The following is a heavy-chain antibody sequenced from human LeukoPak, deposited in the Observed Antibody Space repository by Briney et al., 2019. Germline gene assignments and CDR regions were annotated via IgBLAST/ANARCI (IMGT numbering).Heavy chain of an antibody. CDR2: IYSGGST. D-gene: IGHD2-15*01. J-gene: IGHJ6*02. CDR1: GFTVSSNY. V-gene: IGHV3-66*01. Sequence: GGSLRLSCAASGFTVSSNYMSWVRQAPGKGLEWVSVIYSGGSTYYADSVKGRFTISRDNSKNTLYLQMNSLRAEDTAVYYCAGDHTLGYCSGGSCYVGSYYYGMDVWDQGTTVTVSS. CDR3: AGDHTLGYCSGGSCYVGSYYYGMDV.